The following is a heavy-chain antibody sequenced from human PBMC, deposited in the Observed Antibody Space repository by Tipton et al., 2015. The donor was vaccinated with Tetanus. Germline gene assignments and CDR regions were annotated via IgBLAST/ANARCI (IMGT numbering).Heavy chain of an antibody. Sequence: LRLSCTVSGDSISSGPYSWSWLRQHPGKGLELIGCIYYSGTSYISPSLTRRVSIAVDTSRNQFSLNLTSVTVADSAVYFCARVSRRNFYFDYWGPGAQVTVSS. D-gene: IGHD2/OR15-2a*01. CDR3: ARVSRRNFYFDY. CDR1: GDSISSGPYS. CDR2: IYYSGTS. J-gene: IGHJ4*02. V-gene: IGHV4-31*03.